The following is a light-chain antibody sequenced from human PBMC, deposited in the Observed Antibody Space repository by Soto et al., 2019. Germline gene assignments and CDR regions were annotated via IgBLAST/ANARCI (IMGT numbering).Light chain of an antibody. V-gene: IGKV1-39*01. CDR2: AAS. CDR3: QKSYSTPLN. J-gene: IGKJ4*01. Sequence: DIQMTHSPSSLSASVGDRVTITFRASQSISSYLNWYQQKPGKAPKLLIYAASSLQSGVPSRFSGSGSGTDFTLTISSLQPEDFATYYCQKSYSTPLNFGGGTKVDIK. CDR1: QSISSY.